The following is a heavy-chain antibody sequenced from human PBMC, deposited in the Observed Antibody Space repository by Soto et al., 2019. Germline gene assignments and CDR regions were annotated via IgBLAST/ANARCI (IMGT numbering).Heavy chain of an antibody. CDR2: ISWDGGST. J-gene: IGHJ6*02. V-gene: IGHV3-43*01. Sequence: AXESLSLSCAASGFTFDDYTMHWVRQAPGKGLEWVSLISWDGGSTYYADSVKGRFTISRDNSKNSLYLQMNSLRTEDTALYYCAKDLVGRKTVKGDYYSGMDAWGQGTTVTVSS. CDR3: AKDLVGRKTVKGDYYSGMDA. CDR1: GFTFDDYT.